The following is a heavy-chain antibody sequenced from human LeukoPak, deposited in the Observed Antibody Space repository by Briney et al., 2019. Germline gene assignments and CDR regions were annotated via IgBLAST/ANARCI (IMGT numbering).Heavy chain of an antibody. V-gene: IGHV3-9*03. CDR2: ISWDSSSV. Sequence: GGSLRLSCAASGFTFRDYALSWVRQAPGKGLEWVSGISWDSSSVAYADSVRGRFTISRDNAKNSLYLQMNSLRAEDMALYYCAKDVGGPLADAFDIWGQGTMVTVSS. D-gene: IGHD2-15*01. CDR3: AKDVGGPLADAFDI. J-gene: IGHJ3*02. CDR1: GFTFRDYA.